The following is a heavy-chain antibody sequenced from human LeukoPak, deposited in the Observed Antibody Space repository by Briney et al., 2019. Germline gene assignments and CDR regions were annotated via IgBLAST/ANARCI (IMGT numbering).Heavy chain of an antibody. Sequence: PGGSLRLSCAASGFTFSSYGMHWVRQAPGKGLEWVAVISYDGSNKYYADSVKGRFTISRDNSKNTLYLQMNSLRAEDTAVYYCAKDYGWFGELLSWGQGTLVPVSS. D-gene: IGHD3-10*01. CDR1: GFTFSSYG. V-gene: IGHV3-30*18. CDR3: AKDYGWFGELLS. CDR2: ISYDGSNK. J-gene: IGHJ4*02.